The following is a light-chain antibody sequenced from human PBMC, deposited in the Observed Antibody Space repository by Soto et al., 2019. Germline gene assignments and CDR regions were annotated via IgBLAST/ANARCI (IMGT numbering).Light chain of an antibody. V-gene: IGLV2-8*01. CDR1: NSDVGGYNY. Sequence: QSALTQPPSASGSPGQSVTISCTGTNSDVGGYNYVSWYQQHPGKAPKLMIYQVIKRPSGVPDRFSGSKSGNTASLTVSGLQAEDEADYYCSSYAGSNNLLFGGGTKLTVL. CDR2: QVI. J-gene: IGLJ3*02. CDR3: SSYAGSNNLL.